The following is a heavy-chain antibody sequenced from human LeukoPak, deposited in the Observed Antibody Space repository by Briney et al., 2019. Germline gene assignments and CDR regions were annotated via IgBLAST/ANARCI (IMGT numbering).Heavy chain of an antibody. CDR1: GFPFSSYE. CDR3: ARTASGGTTPLRWNWFDP. D-gene: IGHD1-1*01. V-gene: IGHV3-48*03. CDR2: INSSGSTI. J-gene: IGHJ5*02. Sequence: GGSLRLSCAASGFPFSSYEMNWVRQAPGKGLEGGSYINSSGSTIYYADSVKGRFTISRDNAKNSLYLQMNSLRAEDTAVYYCARTASGGTTPLRWNWFDPWGQGTLVTVSS.